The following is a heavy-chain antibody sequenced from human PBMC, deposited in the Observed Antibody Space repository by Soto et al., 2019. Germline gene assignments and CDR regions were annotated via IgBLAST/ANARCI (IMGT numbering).Heavy chain of an antibody. CDR3: ANEGDSGADAGETWFDS. D-gene: IGHD4-17*01. V-gene: IGHV3-74*01. Sequence: EVQLVESGGGLVQPEGSLRLSCAASGFTFFAYWMHWVRQVPGKGLVWVGRINSNRNRTSYADAVRVRFNISSDSSKNTSYMTMNSLTAGDTAVYSCANEGDSGADAGETWFDSWGQGSPVTVSS. J-gene: IGHJ5*01. CDR2: INSNRNRT. CDR1: GFTFFAYW.